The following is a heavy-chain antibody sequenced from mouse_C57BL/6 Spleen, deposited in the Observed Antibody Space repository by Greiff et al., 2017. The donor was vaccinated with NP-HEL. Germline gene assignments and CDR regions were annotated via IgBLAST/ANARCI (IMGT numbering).Heavy chain of an antibody. D-gene: IGHD2-5*01. CDR3: ARYYSNYFDY. CDR1: GYSFTGYY. V-gene: IGHV1-42*01. CDR2: INPSTGGT. Sequence: VQLQQSGPELVKPGASVKISCKASGYSFTGYYMNWVKQSPEKSLEWIGEINPSTGGTTYNQKFKAKATLTVDKSSSTAYMQLKSLTSEDSAVYYCARYYSNYFDYWGKGTTLTVSS. J-gene: IGHJ2*01.